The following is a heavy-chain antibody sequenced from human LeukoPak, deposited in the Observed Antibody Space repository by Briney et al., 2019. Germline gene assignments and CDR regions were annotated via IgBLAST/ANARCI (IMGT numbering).Heavy chain of an antibody. J-gene: IGHJ5*02. CDR2: ISGSGVST. CDR1: GFTFSSSA. CDR3: AKHRGYSSNWFDP. D-gene: IGHD5-18*01. V-gene: IGHV3-23*01. Sequence: GGSLRLSCSASGFTFSSSAMSWVRQAPGKGLEWVSAISGSGVSTYYADSVKGRFTISRDNSKNTLYLQMNSLRAEDTAVYYCAKHRGYSSNWFDPWGQGTLATVSS.